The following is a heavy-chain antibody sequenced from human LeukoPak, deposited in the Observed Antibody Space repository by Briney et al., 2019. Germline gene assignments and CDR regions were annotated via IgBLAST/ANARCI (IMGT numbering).Heavy chain of an antibody. V-gene: IGHV4-38-2*02. J-gene: IGHJ4*02. D-gene: IGHD4-23*01. CDR1: GYFISSDYY. CDR2: IYHSGST. CDR3: ARHDVVTRSFDY. Sequence: SETLSLTCTVSGYFISSDYYWGWIRQPPGKGLEWIGSIYHSGSTYYNPSLKSRVTTSVDTSKNQFSLKLSSVTAADTAVYYCARHDVVTRSFDYWGQGTLVTVSS.